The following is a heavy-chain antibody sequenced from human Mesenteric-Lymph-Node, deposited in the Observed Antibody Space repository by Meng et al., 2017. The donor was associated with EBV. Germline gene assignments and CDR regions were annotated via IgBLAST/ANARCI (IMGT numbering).Heavy chain of an antibody. CDR1: GYTFTGYY. Sequence: QVQRVQSGAEVKKPGASVKVSCKASGYTFTGYYMHWVRQAPGQGLEWMGRINPNSGGTNYAQKFQGRVTMTRDTSISTAYMELSSLRSEDTAVYYCARDGGYCSGTSCQYYFDYWGQGTLVTVSS. D-gene: IGHD2-2*01. V-gene: IGHV1-2*06. J-gene: IGHJ4*02. CDR3: ARDGGYCSGTSCQYYFDY. CDR2: INPNSGGT.